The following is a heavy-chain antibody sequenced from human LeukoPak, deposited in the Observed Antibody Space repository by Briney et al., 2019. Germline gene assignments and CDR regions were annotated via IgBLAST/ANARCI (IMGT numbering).Heavy chain of an antibody. D-gene: IGHD5-18*01. CDR3: ARASRGYSYGQHLLDY. Sequence: SETLSLTCAVYGGSFSGYYWSWIRQPPGKGLEWIGEINHSGSTNYNPSLKSRVTISVDTSKNQFSLKLSSVTAADTAVYYCARASRGYSYGQHLLDYWGQGTLVTVSS. V-gene: IGHV4-34*01. CDR2: INHSGST. CDR1: GGSFSGYY. J-gene: IGHJ4*02.